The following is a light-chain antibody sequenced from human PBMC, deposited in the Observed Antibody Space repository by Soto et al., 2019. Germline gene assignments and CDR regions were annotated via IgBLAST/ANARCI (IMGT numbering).Light chain of an antibody. J-gene: IGLJ1*01. V-gene: IGLV2-8*01. CDR2: EVN. Sequence: QSAPTQPPSASGSPGQSVTISCTGTSSDVGGYNYVSWYQQHPGKVPKLMVYEVNKRPSGVPDRFSGSKSGNTASLTVSGLQAEDEPDYYCTSYAGGNNVFGTGTKVTVL. CDR3: TSYAGGNNV. CDR1: SSDVGGYNY.